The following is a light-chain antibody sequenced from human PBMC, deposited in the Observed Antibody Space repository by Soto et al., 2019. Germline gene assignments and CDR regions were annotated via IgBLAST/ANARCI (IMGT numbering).Light chain of an antibody. CDR2: EAS. Sequence: EIVMTQSPATLSVSPGETATLSCRASQSVSNNVAWYQQKPGQAPRLLIYEASNRAAGVPGRFSGSGSGTDFTLTITRLEPEDFAFYYCHQRQRWPRTFGQGTKVDIK. V-gene: IGKV3-11*01. CDR3: HQRQRWPRT. J-gene: IGKJ1*01. CDR1: QSVSNN.